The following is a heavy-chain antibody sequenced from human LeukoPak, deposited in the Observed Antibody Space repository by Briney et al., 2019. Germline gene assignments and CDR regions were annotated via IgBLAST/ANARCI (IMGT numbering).Heavy chain of an antibody. V-gene: IGHV4-38-2*02. J-gene: IGHJ1*01. Sequence: SETLSLTCSVSGHSIINSYYWGWIRQPPGKGLEWIGSIYHTGSTYYNPSLKSRVTISVDTSKNQFSLKLSSVTAADTAVYYCARAVDSSGFSSFQHWGQGTLVTVSS. CDR3: ARAVDSSGFSSFQH. CDR1: GHSIINSYY. D-gene: IGHD3-22*01. CDR2: IYHTGST.